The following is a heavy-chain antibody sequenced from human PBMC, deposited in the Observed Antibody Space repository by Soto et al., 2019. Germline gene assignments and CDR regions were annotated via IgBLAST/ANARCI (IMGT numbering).Heavy chain of an antibody. CDR1: GGSISGSY. J-gene: IGHJ4*02. V-gene: IGHV4-59*01. Sequence: SETLSLTCSVSGGSISGSYWSWIRQSPGKGLGWLGHVYYTGSTNYSPSLRSRVSISVDTSKNEFSLRLSSVTAADTAVYFCARSVTVPGAHIDYWGQGTQVTVSS. D-gene: IGHD2-8*02. CDR2: VYYTGST. CDR3: ARSVTVPGAHIDY.